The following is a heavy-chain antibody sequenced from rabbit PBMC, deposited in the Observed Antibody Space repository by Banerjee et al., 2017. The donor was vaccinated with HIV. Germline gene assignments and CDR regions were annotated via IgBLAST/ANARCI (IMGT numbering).Heavy chain of an antibody. J-gene: IGHJ3*01. V-gene: IGHV1S40*01. D-gene: IGHD4-1*01. CDR2: IHAGKGST. Sequence: QSVEESGGRLVQPGGSLTLSCKASGFDFNSYYISWVRQAPGKGLEWIGIIHAGKGSTEYASWVNGRFTISKTSSTTVTLQMTSLTAADTATYLCARDLAGITGWNFGLWGQGTLVTVS. CDR3: ARDLAGITGWNFGL. CDR1: GFDFNSYY.